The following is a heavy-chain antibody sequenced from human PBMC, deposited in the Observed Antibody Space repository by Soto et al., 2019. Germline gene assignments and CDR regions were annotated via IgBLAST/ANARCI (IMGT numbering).Heavy chain of an antibody. J-gene: IGHJ4*02. CDR1: GGSISSGDYY. V-gene: IGHV4-30-4*01. CDR3: ARVNTMIVVDPYYFDY. D-gene: IGHD3-22*01. CDR2: IYYSGST. Sequence: TLSLTCTVSGGSISSGDYYWSWIRQPPGKGPEWIGYIYYSGSTYYNPSLKSRVTISVDTSKNQFSLKLSSVTAADTAVYYCARVNTMIVVDPYYFDYWGQGTLVTVSS.